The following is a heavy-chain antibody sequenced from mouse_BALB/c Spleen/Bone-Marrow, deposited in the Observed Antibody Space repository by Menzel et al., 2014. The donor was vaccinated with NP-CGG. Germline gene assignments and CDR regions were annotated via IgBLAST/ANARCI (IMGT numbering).Heavy chain of an antibody. J-gene: IGHJ4*01. D-gene: IGHD2-4*01. CDR3: ARKGALITHYYAVDY. V-gene: IGHV5-17*02. CDR1: GFTFSSFG. CDR2: ISSGSSTI. Sequence: EAHLVESGGGLVQPGGSRKLSCAASGFTFSSFGMHWVRQAPEKGLEWVAYISSGSSTIYYADTVKGRFTISRDNPKNTLFLRMTSLRSEDTAMYYCARKGALITHYYAVDYWGQETSVTVSS.